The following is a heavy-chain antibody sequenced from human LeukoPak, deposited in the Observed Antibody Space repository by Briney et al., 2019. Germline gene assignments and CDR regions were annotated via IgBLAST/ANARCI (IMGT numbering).Heavy chain of an antibody. CDR1: GGTFSSYA. D-gene: IGHD5-18*01. CDR2: IIPIFGTA. V-gene: IGHV1-69*13. CDR3: ARSVRTAMDYFDH. J-gene: IGHJ4*02. Sequence: SVKVSGKASGGTFSSYAISWVRQAPGQGLEWMGGIIPIFGTANYAQKFQGRVTITADESTSTAYMELSSLRSEDTAVYYCARSVRTAMDYFDHWGQGTLATVSS.